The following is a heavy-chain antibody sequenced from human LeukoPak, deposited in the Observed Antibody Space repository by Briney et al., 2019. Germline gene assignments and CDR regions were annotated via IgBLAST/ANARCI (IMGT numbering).Heavy chain of an antibody. J-gene: IGHJ4*02. Sequence: SETLSLTCPVYGGSFSGYYWSWIRQPPAKGLAWIGEINHSGSTDYNPSLKSRVTISVDTSKNQFSLKLSSVTAADMAVYYCAKTPTALVRGGYYFGTWGLGTPVTVSS. D-gene: IGHD6-6*01. CDR3: AKTPTALVRGGYYFGT. CDR2: INHSGST. CDR1: GGSFSGYY. V-gene: IGHV4-34*01.